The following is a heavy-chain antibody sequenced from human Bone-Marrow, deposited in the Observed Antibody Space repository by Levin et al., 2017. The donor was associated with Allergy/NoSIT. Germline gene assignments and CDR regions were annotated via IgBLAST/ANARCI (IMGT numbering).Heavy chain of an antibody. D-gene: IGHD5-12*01. CDR3: ADVGHSYGLDV. V-gene: IGHV3-72*01. J-gene: IGHJ6*04. CDR1: GFTFSDHY. CDR2: IANKGGNYNT. Sequence: PGESLKISCAGSGFTFSDHYIDWVRQAPGKGLEWVGRIANKGGNYNTQYAASMKGRFTISRDDSKNSVYLQMSSLKTEDTAVYYCADVGHSYGLDVWGEGTAVTVSS.